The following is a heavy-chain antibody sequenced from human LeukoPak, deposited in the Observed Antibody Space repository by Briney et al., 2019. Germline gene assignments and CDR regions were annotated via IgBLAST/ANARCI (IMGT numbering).Heavy chain of an antibody. CDR1: GYRFTAYY. CDR2: INSNSSVA. CDR3: AKSRFSVSDSRLVFGD. V-gene: IGHV1-2*02. D-gene: IGHD1-26*01. J-gene: IGHJ4*02. Sequence: GASVKVSCKASGYRFTAYYIQWVRQAPGQGPEWLGWINSNSSVAKYAQKFQGSVTMTRDTSISTAYMEVSSLTSDDTAVYYCAKSRFSVSDSRLVFGDWGQGTLVTVSS.